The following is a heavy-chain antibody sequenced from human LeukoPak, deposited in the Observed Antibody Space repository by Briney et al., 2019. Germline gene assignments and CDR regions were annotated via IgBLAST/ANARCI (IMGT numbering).Heavy chain of an antibody. CDR3: VRDHASSYDY. CDR2: IGPKNGDT. Sequence: ASVKVSCKASGYTFTDYYIHCVRQAPGQGLEWMGWIGPKNGDTHHAQKFQGRLTMTRDTSITTAFIELSRLTSDDTAVYYCVRDHASSYDYWGQGTLVTVSS. J-gene: IGHJ4*02. CDR1: GYTFTDYY. D-gene: IGHD1-26*01. V-gene: IGHV1-2*02.